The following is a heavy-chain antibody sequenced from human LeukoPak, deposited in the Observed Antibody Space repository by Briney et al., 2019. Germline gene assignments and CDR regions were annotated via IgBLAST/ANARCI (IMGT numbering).Heavy chain of an antibody. CDR3: ARDFSSDVTNNYYDSSSRLGAFDI. CDR2: IYYSGST. V-gene: IGHV4-59*01. Sequence: PSETLSLTCTVSGGSISSYYWSWIRQPPGKGLEWIGYIYYSGSTNYSPSLKSRVTISVDTSKNQFSLKLSSVTAADTAVYYCARDFSSDVTNNYYDSSSRLGAFDIWGQGTMVTVSS. CDR1: GGSISSYY. J-gene: IGHJ3*02. D-gene: IGHD3-22*01.